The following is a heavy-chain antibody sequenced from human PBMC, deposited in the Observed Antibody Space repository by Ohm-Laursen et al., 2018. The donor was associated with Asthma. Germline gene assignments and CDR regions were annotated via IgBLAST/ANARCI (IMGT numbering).Heavy chain of an antibody. CDR2: ISTTGNTI. CDR1: GFTFSNYY. CDR3: ARDPPVTTVTTGEYFDF. D-gene: IGHD4-17*01. Sequence: SLRLSCAASGFTFSNYYMSWIRRAPGKGLEWVSYISTTGNTIYYADSVKGRFTISRDNAKNSLYLQMSNLRADDTAVYFCARDPPVTTVTTGEYFDFWGQGTPVTVSS. V-gene: IGHV3-11*01. J-gene: IGHJ4*02.